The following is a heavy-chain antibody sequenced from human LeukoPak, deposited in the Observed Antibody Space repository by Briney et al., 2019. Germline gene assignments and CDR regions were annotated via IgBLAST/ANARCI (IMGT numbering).Heavy chain of an antibody. V-gene: IGHV1-46*01. CDR2: INPSGGST. Sequence: ASVKVSCKASGYTFTSYYMHWVRQAPGQGLEWMGIINPSGGSTGYAQKFQGRVTMTRDTSTSTVYMELSSLRSEDTATYYCARDHSRTEGGTSFWWFDPWGQGTLVIVSS. CDR3: ARDHSRTEGGTSFWWFDP. D-gene: IGHD1-26*01. J-gene: IGHJ5*02. CDR1: GYTFTSYY.